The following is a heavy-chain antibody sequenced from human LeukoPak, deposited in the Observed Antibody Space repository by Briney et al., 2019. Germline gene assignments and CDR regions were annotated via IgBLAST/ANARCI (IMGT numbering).Heavy chain of an antibody. V-gene: IGHV4-34*01. CDR1: GGSFSGYY. J-gene: IGHJ4*02. D-gene: IGHD4-17*01. CDR3: VSRGDYVSDLFDY. Sequence: SETLSLTCAVYGGSFSGYYWSWIRQPPGKGLEWIGEINHSGSTNYNPSLKSRVTISVDTSKNQFSLKLSSVTAADTAVYYCVSRGDYVSDLFDYWGQGTLVTVSS. CDR2: INHSGST.